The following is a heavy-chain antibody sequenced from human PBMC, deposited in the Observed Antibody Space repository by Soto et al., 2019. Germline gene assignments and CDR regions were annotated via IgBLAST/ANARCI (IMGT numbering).Heavy chain of an antibody. Sequence: PGGALRLSCAASGFTFSDYCMSWIRQAPGKGLEWVSYISSSGSTIYYADSVKGRFTISRDNAKNTLYLQMNSLRAEDTAVYYCVRTSLVVAAATREDYWGQGTLVTVSS. CDR1: GFTFSDYC. CDR2: ISSSGSTI. V-gene: IGHV3-11*04. J-gene: IGHJ4*02. D-gene: IGHD2-15*01. CDR3: VRTSLVVAAATREDY.